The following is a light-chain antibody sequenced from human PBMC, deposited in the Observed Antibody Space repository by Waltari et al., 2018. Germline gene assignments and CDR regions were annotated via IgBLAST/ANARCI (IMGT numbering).Light chain of an antibody. CDR2: DAS. V-gene: IGKV1-27*01. CDR1: QGISNY. J-gene: IGKJ5*01. CDR3: QQYINWPPIT. Sequence: DIQMTQSPSSLSASVGDRVTITCRASQGISNYLAWYQQKPGKVPQLLIYDASTLQSGVPSRFSGSGSGTEFTLTISSLQSEDFAVYYCQQYINWPPITFGHGTRLEIK.